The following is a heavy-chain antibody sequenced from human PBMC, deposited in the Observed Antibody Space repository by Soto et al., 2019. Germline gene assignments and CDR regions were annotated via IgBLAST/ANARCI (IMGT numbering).Heavy chain of an antibody. V-gene: IGHV3-30-3*01. CDR3: ARGTAYYFDY. CDR1: GFTFSSYA. Sequence: QVQLVESGGGVVQPGRSLRLSCAASGFTFSSYAMHWVRQAPGKGLEWVAVISYDGSNKYYADSVKGRFTISRDNSKNTLYLQMNSLRAEDTAVYYCARGTAYYFDYWGQGTLVTVSS. J-gene: IGHJ4*02. CDR2: ISYDGSNK.